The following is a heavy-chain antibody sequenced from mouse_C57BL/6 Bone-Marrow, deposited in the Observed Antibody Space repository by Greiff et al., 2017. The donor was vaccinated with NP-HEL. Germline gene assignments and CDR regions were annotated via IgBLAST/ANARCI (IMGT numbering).Heavy chain of an antibody. J-gene: IGHJ3*01. CDR1: GFTFSSYG. Sequence: EVQVVESGGDLVKPGGSLKLSCAASGFTFSSYGMSWVRQTPDKRLEWVATISSGGSYTYYPDSVKGRFTICRDNAKNTLYLQMSSLKSEDTAMYYCASLYYYGSSYAEFAYWGQGTLVTVFA. CDR2: ISSGGSYT. CDR3: ASLYYYGSSYAEFAY. V-gene: IGHV5-6*01. D-gene: IGHD1-1*01.